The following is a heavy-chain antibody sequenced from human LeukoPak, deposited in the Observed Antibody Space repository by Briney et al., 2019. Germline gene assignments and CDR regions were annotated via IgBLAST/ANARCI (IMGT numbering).Heavy chain of an antibody. CDR2: INHSGST. Sequence: PSETLSLTCAVYGGSFSGYYWSWIRQPPGKGLEWIGEINHSGSTNYNPSLKSRVTISVDTSKNQFSLKLSSVTAADTAVYYCARQDSQIKYSSSFHYYYYMDVWGKGTTVTISS. J-gene: IGHJ6*03. CDR1: GGSFSGYY. V-gene: IGHV4-34*01. D-gene: IGHD6-13*01. CDR3: ARQDSQIKYSSSFHYYYYMDV.